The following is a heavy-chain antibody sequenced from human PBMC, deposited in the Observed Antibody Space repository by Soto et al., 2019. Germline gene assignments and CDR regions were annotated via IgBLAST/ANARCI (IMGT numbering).Heavy chain of an antibody. Sequence: SETLSLTCTVSGASISSYYWGWIRQPPGKGPEWIGYISYTGSTSYSPSLKSRVTISADTSKNQFSLKLSSVTAADTAVYYCARGEDSYSGRENWFDPWGQGTQVTVSS. CDR1: GASISSYY. J-gene: IGHJ5*02. CDR2: ISYTGST. CDR3: ARGEDSYSGRENWFDP. V-gene: IGHV4-59*01. D-gene: IGHD1-26*01.